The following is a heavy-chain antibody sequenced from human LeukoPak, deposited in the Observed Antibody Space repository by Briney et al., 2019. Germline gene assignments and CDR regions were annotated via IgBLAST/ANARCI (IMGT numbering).Heavy chain of an antibody. CDR2: IYYSGST. CDR1: GGSVSSGSYY. Sequence: SETLSLTCTVSGGSVSSGSYYWSWIRQPPGKGLEWIGYIYYSGSTNYNPSLKSRVTISVDTSKNQFSLKLSSVTAADTAVYYCARNGKVDYYYGMDVWGQGTTVTVSS. V-gene: IGHV4-61*01. D-gene: IGHD2-15*01. J-gene: IGHJ6*02. CDR3: ARNGKVDYYYGMDV.